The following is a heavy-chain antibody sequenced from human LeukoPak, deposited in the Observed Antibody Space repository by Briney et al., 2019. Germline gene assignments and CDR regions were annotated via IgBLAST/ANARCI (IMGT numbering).Heavy chain of an antibody. CDR1: GGSISSYY. D-gene: IGHD2-2*01. Sequence: PSETLSLTCTVSGGSISSYYWSWLRQPAGKGLEWIGRIYTSGSTNYNTSLKSRVTMSVDTSKNQFSLKLSSVTAADTAVYYCARDWDLVVPAAEASFDPWGQGTLVTVSS. V-gene: IGHV4-4*07. CDR3: ARDWDLVVPAAEASFDP. J-gene: IGHJ5*02. CDR2: IYTSGST.